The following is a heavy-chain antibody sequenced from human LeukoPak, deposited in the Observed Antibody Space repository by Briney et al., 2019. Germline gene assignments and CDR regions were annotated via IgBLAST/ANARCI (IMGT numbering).Heavy chain of an antibody. CDR1: GYSISSGYY. CDR3: ARVATVTTTLHYYYYYMDV. V-gene: IGHV4-38-2*02. J-gene: IGHJ6*03. D-gene: IGHD4-17*01. CDR2: IHHSGNT. Sequence: SETLSLTCTVSGYSISSGYYWGWIRQPPGKGLKWIGNIHHSGNTYYNPSLKSRVTISVDTSKNQFSLKLSSVTAADTAVYYCARVATVTTTLHYYYYYMDVWGKGTTVTVSS.